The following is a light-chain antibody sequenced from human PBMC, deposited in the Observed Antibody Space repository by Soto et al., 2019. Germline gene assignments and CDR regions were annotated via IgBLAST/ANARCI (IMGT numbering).Light chain of an antibody. J-gene: IGKJ4*01. V-gene: IGKV1-39*01. CDR2: TAS. CDR1: QTIRSY. CDR3: QQSYSMTT. Sequence: DIQMTQSPSSLSASVGDRVTITCRASQTIRSYLNWYQQKPGKAPKLLIYTASSLLSGVPSRFSGSGSGTDFTLTISSLQPEDFATYYCQQSYSMTTFGGGTKVEIK.